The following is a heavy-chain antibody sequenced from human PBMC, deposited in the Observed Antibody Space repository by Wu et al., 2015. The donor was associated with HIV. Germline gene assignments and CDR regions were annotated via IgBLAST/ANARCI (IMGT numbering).Heavy chain of an antibody. D-gene: IGHD6-13*01. CDR1: GYTFTNYG. V-gene: IGHV1-18*01. CDR3: ARASRYSSSWFYFDY. CDR2: ISANIANT. Sequence: QVHLLQSGAEVKKPGSSVRVSCKASGYTFTNYGITWVRQAPGQGLEWMGWISANIANTKYAQKFQGRVTMTTDTSTTTAYMELRSLRSDDTAVYYCARASRYSSSWFYFDYWGQGTLVPVSS. J-gene: IGHJ4*02.